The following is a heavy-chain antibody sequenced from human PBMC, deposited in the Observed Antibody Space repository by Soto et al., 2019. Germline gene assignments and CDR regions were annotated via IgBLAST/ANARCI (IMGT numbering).Heavy chain of an antibody. J-gene: IGHJ4*02. D-gene: IGHD1-1*01. CDR1: GGSFSGYF. CDR2: INHSGIT. V-gene: IGHV4-34*01. Sequence: SETLSLTCTVSGGSFSGYFWTWIRQPPGKGLEWLAEINHSGITNYNPSVESRVSMSVDTSKNQFSLRLYSVTAADTAVYYCVRGPYNYNSRYFDYWGQGTLVTVSS. CDR3: VRGPYNYNSRYFDY.